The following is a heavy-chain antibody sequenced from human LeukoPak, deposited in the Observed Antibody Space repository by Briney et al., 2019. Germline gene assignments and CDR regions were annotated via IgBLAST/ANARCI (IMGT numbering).Heavy chain of an antibody. CDR2: IYSGTV. CDR3: VTVGYGSGTWVRFGP. J-gene: IGHJ5*02. V-gene: IGHV4-59*11. CDR1: GASISGHL. D-gene: IGHD3-10*01. Sequence: SETLSLTCNVSGASISGHLWSWIRQSPGKGLECIGYIYSGTVDYNPSPKSRATISGDTSKNQVSFNLMTLTTVDTAMYYCVTVGYGSGTWVRFGPWGQGILVSVST.